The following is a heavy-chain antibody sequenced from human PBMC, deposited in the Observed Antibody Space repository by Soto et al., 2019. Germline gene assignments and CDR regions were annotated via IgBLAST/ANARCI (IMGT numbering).Heavy chain of an antibody. V-gene: IGHV4-34*01. CDR2: INHSGST. J-gene: IGHJ4*02. Sequence: SETLSLTCAVYGGSFSGYYWSWIRQPPGKGLEWIGEINHSGSTNYNPSLKSRVTISVDTSKNQFSLKLSSVTAADTAVYYCARWSSSGWLLDYWGQGTLVTVSS. CDR3: ARWSSSGWLLDY. D-gene: IGHD6-19*01. CDR1: GGSFSGYY.